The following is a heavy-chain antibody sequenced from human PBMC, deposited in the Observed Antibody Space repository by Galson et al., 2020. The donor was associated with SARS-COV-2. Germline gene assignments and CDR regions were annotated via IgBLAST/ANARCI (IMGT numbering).Heavy chain of an antibody. CDR3: ARHYYDFWSGSGYYYYMDV. V-gene: IGHV4-39*01. CDR2: IYYSGST. CDR1: GGSISSSSYY. J-gene: IGHJ6*03. Sequence: SETLSLTCTVSGGSISSSSYYWGWIRQPPGQGLEWIGSIYYSGSTYYNPSLKSRVTISVDTSKNQFSLKLSSVTAADTAVYYCARHYYDFWSGSGYYYYMDVWGKGTTVTVSS. D-gene: IGHD3-3*01.